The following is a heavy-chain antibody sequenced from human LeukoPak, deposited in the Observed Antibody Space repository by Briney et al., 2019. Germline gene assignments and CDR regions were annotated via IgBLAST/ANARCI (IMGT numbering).Heavy chain of an antibody. D-gene: IGHD2-21*02. CDR1: GFTFSSYA. Sequence: PGGSLRLSCAASGFTFSSYAMSWVRQAPGKGLEWVSAISGSGGSTYYADSVKGRFTISRDNSKNTLYLQMNSLRAEDTAVYYCAKEAAYCGGDCYSPYYYYMDVWGKGTTVTVPS. CDR3: AKEAAYCGGDCYSPYYYYMDV. CDR2: ISGSGGST. V-gene: IGHV3-23*01. J-gene: IGHJ6*03.